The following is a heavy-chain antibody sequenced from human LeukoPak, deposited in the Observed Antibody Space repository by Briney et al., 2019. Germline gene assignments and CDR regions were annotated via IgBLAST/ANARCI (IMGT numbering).Heavy chain of an antibody. D-gene: IGHD2-15*01. CDR1: GFTFSSYA. V-gene: IGHV3-23*01. CDR3: TTRSPARYCSDGACYSSADY. Sequence: GGSLRLSCTVSGFTFSSYAMSWVRQAPGKGLEWVSAISSTGGNTYHADSVKGRFTISRDNSKNTLYLQMNSLNTEDTAMYYCTTRSPARYCSDGACYSSADYWGQGTLVTVSS. CDR2: ISSTGGNT. J-gene: IGHJ4*02.